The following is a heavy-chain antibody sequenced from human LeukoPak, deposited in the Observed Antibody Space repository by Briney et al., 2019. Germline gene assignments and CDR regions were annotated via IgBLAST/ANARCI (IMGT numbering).Heavy chain of an antibody. J-gene: IGHJ4*02. CDR2: INSNSSYK. CDR1: GFTFSSYS. V-gene: IGHV3-21*01. CDR3: ARDKGYCSSTSCYAPFDY. Sequence: PGGSLRLSCAASGFTFSSYSMNWVRQAPGRGLEWVSSINSNSSYKYYADSVKGRSIIPSDNAKNSLYLQMNRLRAEDTAVYYCARDKGYCSSTSCYAPFDYWGQGTLVTVSS. D-gene: IGHD2-2*01.